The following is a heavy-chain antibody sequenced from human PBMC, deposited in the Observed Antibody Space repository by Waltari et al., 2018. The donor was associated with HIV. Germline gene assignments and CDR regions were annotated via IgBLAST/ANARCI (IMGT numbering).Heavy chain of an antibody. D-gene: IGHD2-15*01. Sequence: LVQYGGGEVPVGGAVLLACSGAGFGFRRFSLNWVRQTPGRGLEWVASLRRDTYEANYLAAVRGRFTISRDNARSSAFLEMTGLIVEDTATYYCVRDDPGYVPIDYWGQGSQVIVS. CDR2: LRRDTYEA. V-gene: IGHV3-21*04. J-gene: IGHJ4*02. CDR3: VRDDPGYVPIDY. CDR1: GFGFRRFS.